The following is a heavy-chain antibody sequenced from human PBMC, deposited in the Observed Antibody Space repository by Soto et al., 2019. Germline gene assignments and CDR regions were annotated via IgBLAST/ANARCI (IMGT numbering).Heavy chain of an antibody. V-gene: IGHV1-2*02. Sequence: ASVKVSCKASGYTFTGYYMHWVRQAPGQVLEWMGWINPNSGGTNYAQKFQGRVTMTRDTSISTAYMELSRLKSDDTVMYYCARDQKGSYYDFWSGSRGMDVWGQGTTVTVSS. CDR2: INPNSGGT. CDR3: ARDQKGSYYDFWSGSRGMDV. D-gene: IGHD3-3*01. J-gene: IGHJ6*02. CDR1: GYTFTGYY.